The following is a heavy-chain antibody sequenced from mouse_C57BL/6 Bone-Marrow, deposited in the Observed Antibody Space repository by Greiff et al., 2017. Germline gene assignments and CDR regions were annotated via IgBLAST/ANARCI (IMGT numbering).Heavy chain of an antibody. J-gene: IGHJ2*01. CDR2: IDPENGDT. V-gene: IGHV14-4*01. CDR3: TTRGEDYY. CDR1: GFNIKDDY. Sequence: EVQLQESGAELVRPGASVKLSCTASGFNIKDDYMHWVKQRPEQGLEWIGWIDPENGDTEYASKFQGKATITADTSSNTAYLQLSSLTSEDTAVYYCTTRGEDYYWGQGTTLTVSS.